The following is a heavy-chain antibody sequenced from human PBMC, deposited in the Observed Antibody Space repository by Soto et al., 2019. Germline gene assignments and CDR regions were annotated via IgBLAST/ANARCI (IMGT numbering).Heavy chain of an antibody. Sequence: EVPLVESGGGLVQPGGSLRLSCAASGFTFSSYWMHWVRQAPGKGLVWVSRLKSDGSSTAYADSVKGRFTISRDNAKNTLYLQMNSLRAEDTAVYYCARAKGSWYFDLWGRGTLVTVSS. J-gene: IGHJ2*01. V-gene: IGHV3-74*01. CDR3: ARAKGSWYFDL. CDR2: LKSDGSST. CDR1: GFTFSSYW.